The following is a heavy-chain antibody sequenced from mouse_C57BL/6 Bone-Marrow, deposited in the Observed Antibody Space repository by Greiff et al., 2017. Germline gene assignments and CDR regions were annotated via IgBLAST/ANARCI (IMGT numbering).Heavy chain of an antibody. CDR1: GYAFSSSW. V-gene: IGHV1-82*01. CDR3: ARSTYYSNYGYYFDY. CDR2: IYPGDGDT. D-gene: IGHD2-5*01. J-gene: IGHJ2*01. Sequence: QVQLKESGPELVKPGASVQISCKASGYAFSSSWMNWVKQRPGKGLEWIGRIYPGDGDTNYNGKFKGKATLTADKSSSPAYMQLSSLTSEDSAVYFCARSTYYSNYGYYFDYWGQGTTLTVSS.